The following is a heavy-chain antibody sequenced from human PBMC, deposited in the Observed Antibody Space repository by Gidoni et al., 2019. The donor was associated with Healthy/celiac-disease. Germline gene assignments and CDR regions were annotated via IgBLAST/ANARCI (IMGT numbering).Heavy chain of an antibody. J-gene: IGHJ4*02. Sequence: QVQLVQSGAEVKKPGASVKVSCKASGYTFTGYYMHLVRQAPGQGLEWMGRINPNSGGTNYAQKFQGRVTMTRDTSISTAYMELSRLRSDDTAVYYCATYYYDSSGSIRDFDYWGQGTLVTVSS. V-gene: IGHV1-2*06. D-gene: IGHD3-22*01. CDR1: GYTFTGYY. CDR2: INPNSGGT. CDR3: ATYYYDSSGSIRDFDY.